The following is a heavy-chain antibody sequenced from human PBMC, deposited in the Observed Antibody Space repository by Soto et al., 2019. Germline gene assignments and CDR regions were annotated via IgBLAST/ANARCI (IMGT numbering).Heavy chain of an antibody. CDR3: ARDRRDTSCYNCGMDV. V-gene: IGHV3-48*03. J-gene: IGHJ6*02. D-gene: IGHD2-2*02. CDR1: GFTFSSYE. CDR2: ISSSGSTI. Sequence: LRLSCAASGFTFSSYEMNWFRQAPGKGLEWVSYISSSGSTIYYADSVKGRFTISRDNAKNSLYLQMNSMRAEDTAVYYCARDRRDTSCYNCGMDVWGQGTTVTV.